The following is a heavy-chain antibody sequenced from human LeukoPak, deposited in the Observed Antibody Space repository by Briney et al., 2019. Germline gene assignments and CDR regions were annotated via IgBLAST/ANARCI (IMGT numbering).Heavy chain of an antibody. CDR2: IVPIFGTA. J-gene: IGHJ4*02. CDR3: ARGGDGWYYFDY. Sequence: SVKVSCKASGGTFSSYAFSWVRQAPGRGLEWMGGIVPIFGTANYAQKFQGRVTITTDESTSTAYMELSSLRSEDTAVYYCARGGDGWYYFDYWGQGTLVTVSS. CDR1: GGTFSSYA. V-gene: IGHV1-69*05. D-gene: IGHD5-24*01.